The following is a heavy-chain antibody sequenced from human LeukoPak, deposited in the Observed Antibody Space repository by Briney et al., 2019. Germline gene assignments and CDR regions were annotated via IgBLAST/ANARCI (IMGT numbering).Heavy chain of an antibody. CDR2: ISSSGSTI. CDR3: TRDVGSGWYYFDY. CDR1: GFTFSDYY. J-gene: IGHJ4*02. Sequence: GGSLRLSCAASGFTFSDYYMSWIRQAPGKGLEWVSYISSSGSTIYYADSVKGRFTISRDNAKNSLYLQMNSLRAEDTAVYYCTRDVGSGWYYFDYWGQGTLVTVSS. V-gene: IGHV3-11*01. D-gene: IGHD6-19*01.